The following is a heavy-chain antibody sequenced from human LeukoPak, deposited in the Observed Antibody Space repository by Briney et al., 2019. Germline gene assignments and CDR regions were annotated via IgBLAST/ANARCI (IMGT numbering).Heavy chain of an antibody. CDR3: AKGGYYGSGSYYLDY. CDR2: ISGSGGST. Sequence: GGSLRLSCAASGFTFSSYAMSWVRQAPGKGLEWVSAISGSGGSTYYADSVKGRFTISRDNSKNTLYLQMNSLRAEDTAVYYCAKGGYYGSGSYYLDYWGQGTLVTVSS. V-gene: IGHV3-23*01. D-gene: IGHD3-10*01. CDR1: GFTFSSYA. J-gene: IGHJ4*02.